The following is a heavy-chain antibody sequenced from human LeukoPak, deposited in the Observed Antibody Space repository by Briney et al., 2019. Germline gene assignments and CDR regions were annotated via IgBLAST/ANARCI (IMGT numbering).Heavy chain of an antibody. CDR2: ISCDGSNK. D-gene: IGHD4-17*01. V-gene: IGHV3-30*18. Sequence: AGGSLRLSCAASGFTFSSYGMHWVRQAPGKGRGWVAVISCDGSNKYYADSVKGRFTISRDNSKNTLYLQMNSLRAEDTAVYYCAKDGDPTVTTWAYFDYWGQGTLVTVSS. J-gene: IGHJ4*02. CDR3: AKDGDPTVTTWAYFDY. CDR1: GFTFSSYG.